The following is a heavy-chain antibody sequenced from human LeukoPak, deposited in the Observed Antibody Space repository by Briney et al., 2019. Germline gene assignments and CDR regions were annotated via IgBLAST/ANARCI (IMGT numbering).Heavy chain of an antibody. CDR2: TCDSGSNT. CDR3: AKEVFRYGSHGLDV. V-gene: IGHV3-23*01. J-gene: IGHJ6*02. CDR1: GFAFDSFA. D-gene: IGHD5-24*01. Sequence: GSLRLSCAASGFAFDSFAMSWVRHAPGQGLAWVSSTCDSGSNTYYEASVKGRFTITRDNYKNTMYLQMDSLRAEDTAVYYCAKEVFRYGSHGLDVWGQGTTVTVSS.